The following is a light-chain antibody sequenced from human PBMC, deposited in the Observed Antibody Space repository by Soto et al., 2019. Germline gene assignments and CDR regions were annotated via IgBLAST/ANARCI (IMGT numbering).Light chain of an antibody. CDR3: QQSNNYPWT. CDR1: QYIHNY. CDR2: EAA. J-gene: IGKJ1*01. V-gene: IGKV1-5*03. Sequence: DIQMTQSPSTLSASVGDRVTITCRASQYIHNYLAWYQQKPGEAPKLLIYEAANLESGVPSRFSGSGTGTELTLTISSLQPYDFATYDCQQSNNYPWTFGQGPRVEI.